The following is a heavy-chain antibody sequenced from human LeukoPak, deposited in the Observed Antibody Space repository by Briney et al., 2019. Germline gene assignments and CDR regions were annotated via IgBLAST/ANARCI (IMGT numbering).Heavy chain of an antibody. CDR1: GYTSTSYD. V-gene: IGHV1-8*01. CDR2: MNPNSGNT. CDR3: ARGRRSVRFLEWLPPTPIDY. Sequence: ASVKVSCKASGYTSTSYDINWVRQATGQGLEWMGWMNPNSGNTGYAQKFQGRVTMTRNTSISTAYMELSSLRSEDTAVYYCARGRRSVRFLEWLPPTPIDYWGQGTLVTVSS. D-gene: IGHD3-3*01. J-gene: IGHJ4*02.